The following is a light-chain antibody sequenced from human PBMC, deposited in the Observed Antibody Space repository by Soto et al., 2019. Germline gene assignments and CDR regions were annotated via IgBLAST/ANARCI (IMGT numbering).Light chain of an antibody. CDR2: DAS. CDR3: QQYYNLPRT. V-gene: IGKV1-33*01. CDR1: QDISNY. J-gene: IGKJ3*01. Sequence: DIQMTQSPSSLSASVGDRVTITCQASQDISNYLNWYQQKPGKAPKLLIYDASNLETGVPSRFSVSGSVTDFTFTISSLQPEDIATYYCQQYYNLPRTFGPGTKVDIK.